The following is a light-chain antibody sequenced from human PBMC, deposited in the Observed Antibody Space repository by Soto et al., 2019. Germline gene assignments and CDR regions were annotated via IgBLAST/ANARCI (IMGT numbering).Light chain of an antibody. CDR1: QSLVSSDGNTY. Sequence: DVVMTQSPLSLPITLGQPASISFRSSQSLVSSDGNTYLNWFHQRPGQSPRRLIYKVSNRDSGVPDRFSGSGSGTEFTLTISRVEAEDAGVYYCMQAAQWPRTFGPGTKVDIK. J-gene: IGKJ3*01. CDR3: MQAAQWPRT. CDR2: KVS. V-gene: IGKV2-30*01.